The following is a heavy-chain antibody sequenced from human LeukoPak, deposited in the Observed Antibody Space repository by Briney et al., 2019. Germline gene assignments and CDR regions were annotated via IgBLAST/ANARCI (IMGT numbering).Heavy chain of an antibody. D-gene: IGHD3-22*01. CDR1: GYTFTNNY. CDR2: INPNDGMT. J-gene: IGHJ4*02. CDR3: ARAALYYDSSGYFSVDFDC. V-gene: IGHV1-46*01. Sequence: GASVKVSCKASGYTFTNNYIHWVRQAPGPGPEGMGVINPNDGMTSYAQKFQGRVTMTRDMSTSTVYMELSSLRSEDTAVYYCARAALYYDSSGYFSVDFDCWGQGTLVTVSP.